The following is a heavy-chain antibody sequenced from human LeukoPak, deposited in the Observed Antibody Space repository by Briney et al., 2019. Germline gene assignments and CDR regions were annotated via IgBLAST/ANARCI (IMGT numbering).Heavy chain of an antibody. Sequence: SVKVSCKASGGTFSSFTFTWVRQAPGQGLEWMGGIFPIVGAATYAQKFEGRLTISKDEFTTTAYMELSGLRSQDTAVYYCATFVGTGNDNWGQGTLITVSS. D-gene: IGHD7-27*01. CDR3: ATFVGTGNDN. J-gene: IGHJ4*02. CDR1: GGTFSSFT. V-gene: IGHV1-69*16. CDR2: IFPIVGAA.